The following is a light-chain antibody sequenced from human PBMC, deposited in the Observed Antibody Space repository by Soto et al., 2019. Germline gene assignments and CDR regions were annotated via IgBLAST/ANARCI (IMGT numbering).Light chain of an antibody. V-gene: IGKV1-5*01. CDR3: QRYNSYPWS. Sequence: EIQMTQSPSTLSASVGDRVTITCRASQSISSWLAWYQQKPGKAPKLLIYDASSLESGVPSRFSGSGSGTEISLTIRSLQPDDFATYYRQRYNSYPWSFGQGTKVEIK. CDR1: QSISSW. J-gene: IGKJ1*01. CDR2: DAS.